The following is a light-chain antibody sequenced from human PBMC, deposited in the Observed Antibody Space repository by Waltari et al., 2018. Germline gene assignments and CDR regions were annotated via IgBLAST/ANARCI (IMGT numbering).Light chain of an antibody. CDR3: VLYMGSGIWV. CDR1: SGSVSARHY. Sequence: QTVVTQEPSFSVSPGGTVTLTCGLSSGSVSARHYPSWYQRTPGQAPRMLIYSANTRSSGVPDRFSGSILGNKAALTITGAQADDECDYYCVLYMGSGIWVFGGGTKLTVL. V-gene: IGLV8-61*01. CDR2: SAN. J-gene: IGLJ3*02.